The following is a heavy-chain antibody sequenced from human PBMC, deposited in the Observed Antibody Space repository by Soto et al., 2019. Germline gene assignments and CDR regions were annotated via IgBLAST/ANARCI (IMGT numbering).Heavy chain of an antibody. CDR2: ISGSGGST. J-gene: IGHJ4*02. D-gene: IGHD1-26*01. CDR3: AKTVGDGYNFDY. CDR1: GFTFSSYA. V-gene: IGHV3-23*01. Sequence: QTGGSLRLSCAASGFTFSSYAMSWVRQAPGKGLEWVSAISGSGGSTYYADSVKGRFTISRDNSKNTLYLQMNSLRAEDTAVYYCAKTVGDGYNFDYWGQGTLVTVSS.